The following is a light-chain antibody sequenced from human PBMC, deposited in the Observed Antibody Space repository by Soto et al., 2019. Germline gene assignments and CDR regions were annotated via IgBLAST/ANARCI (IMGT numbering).Light chain of an antibody. CDR2: EVS. V-gene: IGLV2-8*01. J-gene: IGLJ2*01. CDR3: SSYAGSNNVV. CDR1: SSDVGAYNF. Sequence: QSALTQPPSASGSPGQSVTISCTGTSSDVGAYNFVSWYQQHPGKAPKLMISEVSKRHSGVPDRFSGSKSGNTASLTVSGLQAEDAAEYYCSSYAGSNNVVFGGGTKLTVL.